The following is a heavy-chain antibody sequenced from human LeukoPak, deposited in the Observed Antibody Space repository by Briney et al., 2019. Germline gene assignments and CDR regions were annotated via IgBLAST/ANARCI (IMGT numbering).Heavy chain of an antibody. CDR3: ARELWFGSNWFDP. CDR1: GGSFSGNY. V-gene: IGHV4-34*01. J-gene: IGHJ5*02. D-gene: IGHD3-10*01. CDR2: INHSGST. Sequence: SETLSLTCAVYGGSFSGNYWTWIRQPPGKGLEWIGEINHSGSTKYNPSLKSRVTISVDTSKNQFSLKLSSVTAADTAVYYCARELWFGSNWFDPWGQGTLVTVSS.